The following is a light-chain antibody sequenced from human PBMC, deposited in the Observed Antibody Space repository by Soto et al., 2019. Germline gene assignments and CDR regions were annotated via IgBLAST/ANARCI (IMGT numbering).Light chain of an antibody. Sequence: EVVLTQSPGTLSLSPGARATLSCRASQFVSSTYLAWYQQRPGQAPRLLIFGASSRATGIPARFSGSGSGTEFNLTISSLQSEDFAVYFCQQYDDWLRLTFGGGTKVEIK. CDR2: GAS. V-gene: IGKV3D-15*01. CDR1: QFVSSTY. J-gene: IGKJ4*01. CDR3: QQYDDWLRLT.